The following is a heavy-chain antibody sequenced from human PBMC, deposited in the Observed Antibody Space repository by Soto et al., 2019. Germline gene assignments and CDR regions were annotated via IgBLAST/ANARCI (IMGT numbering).Heavy chain of an antibody. J-gene: IGHJ5*02. Sequence: QVRLAQSGAEVKKPGASVKVSCKASGYTFTHYYIHWVRQAPGQGLEWMGMMNPSGGKGSHAQKFQGRVTMTGDTSTTTVYMELSSLTSEDTAVYYCARVGGLGFDPWGQGTLVTVSS. CDR1: GYTFTHYY. CDR2: MNPSGGKG. V-gene: IGHV1-46*01. CDR3: ARVGGLGFDP. D-gene: IGHD3-16*01.